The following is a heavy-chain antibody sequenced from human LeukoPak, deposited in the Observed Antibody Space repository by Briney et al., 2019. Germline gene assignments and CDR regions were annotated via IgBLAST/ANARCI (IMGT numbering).Heavy chain of an antibody. J-gene: IGHJ4*02. Sequence: PSETLSLTCTVSGGSISSYYWGWIRQPPGKGLEWIGYIYYSGSTNYNPSLKSRVTISVDTSKNQFSLKLSSVTAADTAVYYCARSPYYYGSGSYSFDYWGQGTLVTVSS. CDR2: IYYSGST. D-gene: IGHD3-10*01. V-gene: IGHV4-59*01. CDR3: ARSPYYYGSGSYSFDY. CDR1: GGSISSYY.